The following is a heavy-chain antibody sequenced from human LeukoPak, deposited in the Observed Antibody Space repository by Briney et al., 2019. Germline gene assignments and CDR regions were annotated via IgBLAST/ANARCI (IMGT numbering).Heavy chain of an antibody. CDR2: IYGDGNT. D-gene: IGHD6-19*01. J-gene: IGHJ4*02. Sequence: GGSLRLSCAASGFTVNNNYMSWVRQAPGKGLEWVSVIYGDGNTYYADSVKGRFTISRDNSKNTLSLQMNSLRAEDTAVYYCARSNSSGWHTPLGYWGQGSLVTVSS. V-gene: IGHV3-53*01. CDR3: ARSNSSGWHTPLGY. CDR1: GFTVNNNY.